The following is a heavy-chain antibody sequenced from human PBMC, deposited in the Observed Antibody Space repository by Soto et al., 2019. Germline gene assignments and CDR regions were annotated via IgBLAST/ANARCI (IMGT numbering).Heavy chain of an antibody. CDR3: AKSLWDTSGWKTDY. J-gene: IGHJ4*02. CDR2: IYYSGSI. V-gene: IGHV4-59*01. Sequence: QVQLQESGPGLVKPSETLSLTCTVSGDSIGSLYWSWIRQPPGKGLEWIGYIYYSGSINYNPSLKSRVTISVDPSTNQFSLRLSSVTAADTAVYYCAKSLWDTSGWKTDYWGQGTLVTVSS. CDR1: GDSIGSLY. D-gene: IGHD6-19*01.